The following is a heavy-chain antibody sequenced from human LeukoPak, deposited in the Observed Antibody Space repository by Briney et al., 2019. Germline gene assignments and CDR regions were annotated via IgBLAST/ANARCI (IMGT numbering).Heavy chain of an antibody. V-gene: IGHV3-66*01. Sequence: RPGGSLRLSCAASGFTVSSNYMSWVRQAPGKGLEWVSVIYSGGSTYYADSVKGRFTISRDNSKNTLYLQMNSLRAEDTAVYYCARASRGYCTNGACPLYFDYWGQGTLVTVSS. D-gene: IGHD2-8*01. J-gene: IGHJ4*02. CDR2: IYSGGST. CDR1: GFTVSSNY. CDR3: ARASRGYCTNGACPLYFDY.